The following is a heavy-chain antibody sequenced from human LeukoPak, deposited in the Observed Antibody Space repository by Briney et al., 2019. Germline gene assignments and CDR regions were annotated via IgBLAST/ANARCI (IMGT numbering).Heavy chain of an antibody. Sequence: RPGGSLRLSCAASGFTFSSYWMSWVRQAPGKGLEWVSAISGSGGSTYYADSVKGRFTISRDNSKNTLYLQMNSLRAEDTAVYYCAKSPGYSYGFYFDYWGQGTLVTVSS. CDR1: GFTFSSYW. CDR2: ISGSGGST. J-gene: IGHJ4*02. V-gene: IGHV3-23*01. D-gene: IGHD5-18*01. CDR3: AKSPGYSYGFYFDY.